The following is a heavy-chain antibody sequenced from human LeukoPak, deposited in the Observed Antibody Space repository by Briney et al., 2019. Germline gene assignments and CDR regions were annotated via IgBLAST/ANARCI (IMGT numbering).Heavy chain of an antibody. CDR3: ARVGYSYGAPGAFDI. D-gene: IGHD5-18*01. CDR1: GVSFSGYY. V-gene: IGHV4-34*01. CDR2: INHSGST. Sequence: PSETLSLTCAVYGVSFSGYYWSWLRQPPGKGLEWIGEINHSGSTNYNPSLKSRVTISVDTSKNQFSLKLSSVTAADTAVYYCARVGYSYGAPGAFDIWGQGTMVTVS. J-gene: IGHJ3*02.